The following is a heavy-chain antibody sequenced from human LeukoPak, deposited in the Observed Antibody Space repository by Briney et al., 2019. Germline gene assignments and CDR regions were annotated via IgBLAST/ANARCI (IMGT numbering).Heavy chain of an antibody. J-gene: IGHJ4*02. CDR2: INHSGNT. Sequence: SETLSLTCAVHGGSMSGYYWSWIRQPPGKGLEWIAEINHSGNTNYNPSLKSRVTISVDTSKNQFSLKLSSVTAADTAVYYCARELVGGYFDYWGQGTLVTVSS. CDR1: GGSMSGYY. V-gene: IGHV4-34*01. CDR3: ARELVGGYFDY.